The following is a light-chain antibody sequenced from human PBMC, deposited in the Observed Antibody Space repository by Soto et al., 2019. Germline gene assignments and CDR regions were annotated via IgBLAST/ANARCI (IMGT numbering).Light chain of an antibody. CDR3: HQYGISPGT. J-gene: IGKJ1*01. Sequence: EIGLTQSPGTLSSSPGERVTLSCRASQSVTSNYLAWYQQKPGQSPRLLIFGASIRDTGLPDRFSGGGSGRDFTPTISRLEPEDSAVYYCHQYGISPGTFGQGTKVDIK. CDR1: QSVTSNY. CDR2: GAS. V-gene: IGKV3-20*01.